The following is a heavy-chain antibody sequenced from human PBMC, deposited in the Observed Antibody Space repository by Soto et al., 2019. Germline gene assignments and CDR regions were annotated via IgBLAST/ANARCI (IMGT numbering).Heavy chain of an antibody. D-gene: IGHD3-10*01. V-gene: IGHV4-59*01. J-gene: IGHJ4*02. CDR2: IHYSGST. CDR1: NGSLSSNY. CDR3: ARSFMVPLDVFNY. Sequence: SETLSLTCTVSNGSLSSNYWSWIRHSPGKGLERIGNIHYSGSTNYNPSLKSRVTMPVGTAKNQFTLTLSSVTAPDTGVYFCARSFMVPLDVFNYWGQGTPVTVSS.